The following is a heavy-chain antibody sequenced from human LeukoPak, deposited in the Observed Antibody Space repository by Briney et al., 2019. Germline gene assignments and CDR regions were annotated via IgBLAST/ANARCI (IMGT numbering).Heavy chain of an antibody. V-gene: IGHV1-46*01. CDR2: INPSGGST. CDR1: GDTFTSYY. Sequence: ASVKVSCKASGDTFTSYYMHWVRHTPGPGLELMGIINPSGGSTSYAQKFQGRVTMTRDTSTSTVYMELSSLRSEDTAVYYCARGDPEPNAGDAFDIWGQGTMVPVSS. CDR3: ARGDPEPNAGDAFDI. J-gene: IGHJ3*02. D-gene: IGHD1-1*01.